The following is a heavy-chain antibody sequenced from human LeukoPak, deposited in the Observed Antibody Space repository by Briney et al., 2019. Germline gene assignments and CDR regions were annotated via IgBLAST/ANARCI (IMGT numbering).Heavy chain of an antibody. J-gene: IGHJ3*02. CDR1: RFTFNNYA. D-gene: IGHD3-10*01. V-gene: IGHV3-30-3*01. CDR2: ISYDGSNK. CDR3: ARDQALIITDAFDI. Sequence: GRSLRLSCAASRFTFNNYAMHRVRQAPGKGLEWVAVISYDGSNKYYADSVKGRFTISRDNSKNTLYLQMNGLRAEDTAVYLCARDQALIITDAFDIWGQGTMVTVSS.